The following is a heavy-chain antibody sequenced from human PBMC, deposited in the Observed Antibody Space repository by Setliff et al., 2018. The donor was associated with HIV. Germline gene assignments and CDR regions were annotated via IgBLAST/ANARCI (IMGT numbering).Heavy chain of an antibody. CDR1: GYTFINFY. CDR3: ARRASYATSGYSLGY. D-gene: IGHD5-12*01. CDR2: VNSGSGST. J-gene: IGHJ4*02. V-gene: IGHV1-46*01. Sequence: ASVKVSCKASGYTFINFYLHWVRLAPGQGLEWMGMVNSGSGSTVFAQKFQGRVTMTTDTSTNTVYLELTSLRSEDTAEYFCARRASYATSGYSLGYWGQGTLVTVSS.